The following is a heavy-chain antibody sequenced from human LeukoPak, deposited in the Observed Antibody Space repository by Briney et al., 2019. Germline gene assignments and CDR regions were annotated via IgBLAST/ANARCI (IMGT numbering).Heavy chain of an antibody. J-gene: IGHJ4*02. CDR2: VSSSGSTI. V-gene: IGHV3-48*03. D-gene: IGHD7-27*01. Sequence: GGSLRLSCAAPGFTFSSYEMNWVRQAPGKGLEWVSYVSSSGSTIYYADSVKGRFTISRDNAKNSLYLQMNSLRAEDTAVYYCARPGHYFDYWGQGTLVTVSS. CDR1: GFTFSSYE. CDR3: ARPGHYFDY.